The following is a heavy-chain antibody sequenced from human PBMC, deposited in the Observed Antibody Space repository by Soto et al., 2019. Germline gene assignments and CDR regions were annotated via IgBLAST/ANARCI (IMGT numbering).Heavy chain of an antibody. CDR3: AKARGYSYGYFDY. J-gene: IGHJ4*02. CDR1: GFTFSSYA. D-gene: IGHD5-18*01. V-gene: IGHV3-23*01. Sequence: GGSPRLSCAASGFTFSSYAMSWVRQAPGEGLEWVSAISGSGGSTYYADSVKGRFTISRDNSKNTLYLQMNSLRAEDTAVYYCAKARGYSYGYFDYWGQGTLVTVSS. CDR2: ISGSGGST.